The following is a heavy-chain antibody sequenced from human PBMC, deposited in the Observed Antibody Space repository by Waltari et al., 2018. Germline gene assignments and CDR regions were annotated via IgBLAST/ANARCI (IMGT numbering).Heavy chain of an antibody. J-gene: IGHJ4*02. V-gene: IGHV4-59*01. CDR1: GGSLSSYY. CDR2: IYYSGST. D-gene: IGHD5-12*01. Sequence: QVQLQESGPGLVKPSETLSLTCTVPGGSLSSYYWSWIRQPPGKGLEWIGYIYYSGSTNYNPSLKSRVTISVDTSKNQFSLKLSSVTAADTAVYYCARRRRDGYNYDYWGQGTLVTVSS. CDR3: ARRRRDGYNYDY.